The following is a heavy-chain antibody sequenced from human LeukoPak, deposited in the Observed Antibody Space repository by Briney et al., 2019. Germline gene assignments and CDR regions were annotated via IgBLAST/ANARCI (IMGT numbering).Heavy chain of an antibody. CDR3: ARDLPTLGYYYYMDV. CDR2: ISSSSSTI. J-gene: IGHJ6*03. V-gene: IGHV3-48*01. Sequence: GGSLRLPCAASGFTFSSYSMNWVRQAPGKGLEWVSYISSSSSTIYYADSVKGRFTISRDNAKNSLYLQMNSLRAEDTAVYYCARDLPTLGYYYYMDVWGKGTTVTVSS. CDR1: GFTFSSYS.